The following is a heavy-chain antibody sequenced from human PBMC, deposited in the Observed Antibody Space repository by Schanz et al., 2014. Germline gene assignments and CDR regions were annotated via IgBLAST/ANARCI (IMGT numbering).Heavy chain of an antibody. CDR2: ISSSSSTI. Sequence: VQLVESGGGLVQPGGSVRLSCGASGFTFITYTMNWVRQAPGKGLEWVSYISSSSSTIYYADSVKGRFTISRDNAKNSLYLQMNSLRVDDTAVYYCASSRTRYCSSTSCVPGAFDFWGQGTLVTVSS. J-gene: IGHJ3*01. CDR3: ASSRTRYCSSTSCVPGAFDF. CDR1: GFTFITYT. D-gene: IGHD2-2*01. V-gene: IGHV3-48*01.